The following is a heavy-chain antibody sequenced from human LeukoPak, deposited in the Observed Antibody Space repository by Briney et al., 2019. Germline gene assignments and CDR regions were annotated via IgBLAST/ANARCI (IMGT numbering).Heavy chain of an antibody. CDR2: FDPEDGET. CDR1: GYTLTELS. Sequence: ASVKVSCKVSGYTLTELSMHWVRQAPGKGLEWMGGFDPEDGETIYAQKFQGRVTMTEDTSTDTAYMELSSLRSEDTAVYYCATDSINYCSSTSCYDDAFDIWGQGTMVTVSS. V-gene: IGHV1-24*01. CDR3: ATDSINYCSSTSCYDDAFDI. J-gene: IGHJ3*02. D-gene: IGHD2-2*01.